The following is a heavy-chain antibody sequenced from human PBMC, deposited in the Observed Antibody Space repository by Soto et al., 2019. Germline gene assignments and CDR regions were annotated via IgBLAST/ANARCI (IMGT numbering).Heavy chain of an antibody. Sequence: QVQLQESGPGLVKPSETLSLTCTVSGGSISSYYWSWIRQPPGKGLEWIGYIYYSGSTNYNPSLKSRVPISVDTSKNQFSLKLTSVTAADTAVYYCARDNGYSYGYNLDHWGQGTLVTVSS. J-gene: IGHJ4*02. D-gene: IGHD5-18*01. V-gene: IGHV4-59*01. CDR2: IYYSGST. CDR1: GGSISSYY. CDR3: ARDNGYSYGYNLDH.